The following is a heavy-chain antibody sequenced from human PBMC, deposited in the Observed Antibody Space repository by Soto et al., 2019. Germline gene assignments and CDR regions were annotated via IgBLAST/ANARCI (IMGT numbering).Heavy chain of an antibody. D-gene: IGHD3-16*01. J-gene: IGHJ6*02. Sequence: GGSLRLSCASSGFPFSTYGMHWVRQAPGKGLEWVAVISYDGSNKYYADSVKGRFTISRDNSKNTLCLQMNSLRTEDTAVYYCAKEFGQTRTYGMDVWGQGTPVTVSS. V-gene: IGHV3-30*18. CDR3: AKEFGQTRTYGMDV. CDR2: ISYDGSNK. CDR1: GFPFSTYG.